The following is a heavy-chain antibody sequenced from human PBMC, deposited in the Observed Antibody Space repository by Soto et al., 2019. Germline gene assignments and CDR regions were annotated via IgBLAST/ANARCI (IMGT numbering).Heavy chain of an antibody. D-gene: IGHD5-18*01. V-gene: IGHV1-18*01. Sequence: ASVKVSWKTSGYTFTSYGISWVRQAPGQGLEWMGWISAYNGNTNYAQKLQGRVTMTTDTSTSTAYMELRSLRSDDTAVYYCVRDPDTAMVTLDYCGQGTLVTVSS. CDR1: GYTFTSYG. J-gene: IGHJ4*02. CDR3: VRDPDTAMVTLDY. CDR2: ISAYNGNT.